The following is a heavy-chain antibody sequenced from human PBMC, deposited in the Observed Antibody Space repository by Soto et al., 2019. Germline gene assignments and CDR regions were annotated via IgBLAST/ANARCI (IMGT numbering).Heavy chain of an antibody. CDR1: GGSISSYY. J-gene: IGHJ6*02. D-gene: IGHD2-2*01. CDR2: IYYSGST. Sequence: QVQLQESGPGLVKPSETLSLTCTVSGGSISSYYWSWIRQPPGKGLEWIGYIYYSGSTNYNPSLKSRVTLSVDTSKNQFSLKLSSVTAADTAVYYCARRPGVRYQLLHYYYYGMDVWGQGTTVTVSS. CDR3: ARRPGVRYQLLHYYYYGMDV. V-gene: IGHV4-59*08.